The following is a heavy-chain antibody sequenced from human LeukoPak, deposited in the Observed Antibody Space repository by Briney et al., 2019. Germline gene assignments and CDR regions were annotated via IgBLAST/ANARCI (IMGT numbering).Heavy chain of an antibody. CDR3: ARDRVITFGGVIDAFDI. V-gene: IGHV3-66*01. Sequence: GGSLRLSCAASGFTFSSYWMHWVRQAPGKGLEWVSVIYSGGSTYYADSVKGRFTISRDNSKNTLYLQMNSLRAEDTAVYYCARDRVITFGGVIDAFDIWGQGTMVTVSS. CDR2: IYSGGST. D-gene: IGHD3-16*02. J-gene: IGHJ3*02. CDR1: GFTFSSYW.